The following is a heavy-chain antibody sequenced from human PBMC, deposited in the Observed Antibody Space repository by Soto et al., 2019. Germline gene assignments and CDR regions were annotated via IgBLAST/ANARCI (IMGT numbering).Heavy chain of an antibody. CDR1: GFTFSSYN. J-gene: IGHJ4*02. V-gene: IGHV3-21*01. CDR3: AREEAYYDSSGYYPFDY. CDR2: ISGSSTYI. Sequence: EVQLVESGGGLVKPGGSLRLSCAASGFTFSSYNMNWVRQAPGKGLEWVSSISGSSTYIYYADSVKGRFTISRDNAKNSLYLQMNRLRAEDTAVYYCAREEAYYDSSGYYPFDYWGQGTLVTVSS. D-gene: IGHD3-22*01.